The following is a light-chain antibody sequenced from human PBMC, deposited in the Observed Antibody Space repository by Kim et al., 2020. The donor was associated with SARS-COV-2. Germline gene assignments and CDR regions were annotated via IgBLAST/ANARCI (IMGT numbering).Light chain of an antibody. J-gene: IGLJ2*01. Sequence: SVSPGQTAGITCSGDKVGDKYACWYQQKPGQSPVLVIYQDSKRPSGIPERFSGSNSGNTATLTISGTQAMDEADYYCQAWDSSTVVFGGGTQLTVL. CDR1: KVGDKY. V-gene: IGLV3-1*01. CDR3: QAWDSSTVV. CDR2: QDS.